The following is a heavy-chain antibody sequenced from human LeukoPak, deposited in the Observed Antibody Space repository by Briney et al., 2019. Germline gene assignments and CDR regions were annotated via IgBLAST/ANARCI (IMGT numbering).Heavy chain of an antibody. V-gene: IGHV1-2*02. CDR3: ARDLGISGWYAPPLGYFDY. D-gene: IGHD6-19*01. J-gene: IGHJ4*02. CDR1: GYTFTGYC. Sequence: GASVKVSCKAPGYTFTGYCMHLVRQAPGHGLEWMGWINPKSGGTNYAQKFQGRVTMARVTSISTTYMELSRLRSDDTAVYYCARDLGISGWYAPPLGYFDYWGQGTLVTVSS. CDR2: INPKSGGT.